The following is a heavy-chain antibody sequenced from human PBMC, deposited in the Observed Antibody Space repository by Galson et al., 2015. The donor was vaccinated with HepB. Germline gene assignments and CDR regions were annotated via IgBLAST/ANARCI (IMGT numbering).Heavy chain of an antibody. D-gene: IGHD6-19*01. J-gene: IGHJ6*02. CDR3: AREPLRIAVAGADYYGMDV. Sequence: ETLSLTCTVSGGSISSSSYYWGWIRQPPGKGLEWIGSIYYSGSTYYNPSLKSRVTISVDTSKDQFSLKLSSVTAADTAVYYCAREPLRIAVAGADYYGMDVWGQGTTVTVSS. CDR2: IYYSGST. CDR1: GGSISSSSYY. V-gene: IGHV4-39*07.